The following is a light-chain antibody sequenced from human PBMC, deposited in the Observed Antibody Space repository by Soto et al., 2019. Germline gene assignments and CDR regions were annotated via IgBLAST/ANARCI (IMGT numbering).Light chain of an antibody. J-gene: IGLJ1*01. Sequence: QSALTQPASVSGCPGQSITISCTRSSNDIGTYEYVSWHQHHPGRAPKLIIFRVNDRPSGISDRFSGSESGNTASLTIFGLQLEDEAVYFCSSCTTGSTLPWVFGTGTKVTVL. CDR3: SSCTTGSTLPWV. CDR2: RVN. V-gene: IGLV2-14*01. CDR1: SNDIGTYEY.